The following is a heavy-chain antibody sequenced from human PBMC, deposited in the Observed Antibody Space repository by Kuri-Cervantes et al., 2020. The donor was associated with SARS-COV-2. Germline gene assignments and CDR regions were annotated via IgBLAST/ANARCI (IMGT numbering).Heavy chain of an antibody. V-gene: IGHV4-39*07. CDR2: IYYSGST. Sequence: GSLRLSCTVSGGSISSSSYYWGWIRQPPGKGLEWIGSIYYSGSTYYNPSLRSRVTISVDTSKNQFSLKLSSVTAADTAVYYCARLGEGDVYDFWSGYYEGGYFDYWGQGTLVTVSS. J-gene: IGHJ4*02. CDR3: ARLGEGDVYDFWSGYYEGGYFDY. CDR1: GGSISSSSYY. D-gene: IGHD3-3*01.